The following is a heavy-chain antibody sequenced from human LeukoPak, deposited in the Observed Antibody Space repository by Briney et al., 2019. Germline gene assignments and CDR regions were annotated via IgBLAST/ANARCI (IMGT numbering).Heavy chain of an antibody. J-gene: IGHJ4*02. CDR3: ARASRDGYNQNFDH. V-gene: IGHV5-51*01. D-gene: IGHD5-24*01. CDR1: GYSFSSYW. Sequence: PGESLKIPCKGLGYSFSSYWNAWVRQRPGKGLEWMGIIYPGGSETRYDPSFQGQVAISADSSTSTAYLQWSSLRASDTAMYYCARASRDGYNQNFDHWGQGTLVTVSS. CDR2: IYPGGSET.